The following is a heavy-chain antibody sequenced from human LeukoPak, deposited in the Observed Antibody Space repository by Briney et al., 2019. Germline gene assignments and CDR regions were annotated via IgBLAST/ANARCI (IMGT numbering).Heavy chain of an antibody. D-gene: IGHD6-19*01. CDR2: ISSGSTI. CDR3: ARESIAVAGAPFDY. V-gene: IGHV3-48*03. J-gene: IGHJ4*02. CDR1: GFTFSSYE. Sequence: PGGSLRLSCAASGFTFSSYEMNWVRQAPGKGLEWVSYISSGSTIYDADSVKGRFTISRDNAKNSLYLHMNSLRAEDTAVYYCARESIAVAGAPFDYWGQGTLVTVSS.